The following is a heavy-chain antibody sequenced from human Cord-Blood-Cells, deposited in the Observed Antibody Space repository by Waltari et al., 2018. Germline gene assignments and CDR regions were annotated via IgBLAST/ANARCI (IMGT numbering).Heavy chain of an antibody. V-gene: IGHV1-69*01. D-gene: IGHD6-13*01. CDR1: GGTFSSYA. J-gene: IGHJ3*02. CDR3: ARDFSMAPQQLDAFDI. Sequence: QVQLVQSGAEVKKPGSSVKVSCKASGGTFSSYAISWVRQAPGQGLEWMGGIIPILGTANYAQKFQGRGTITADESTSTAYMELSSLRSEDTAVYYCARDFSMAPQQLDAFDIWGQGTMVTVSS. CDR2: IIPILGTA.